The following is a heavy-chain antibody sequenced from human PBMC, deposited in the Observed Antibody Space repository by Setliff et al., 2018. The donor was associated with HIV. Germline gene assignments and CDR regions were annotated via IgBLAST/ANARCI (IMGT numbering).Heavy chain of an antibody. CDR2: ISDSGGST. Sequence: ASVKVSCAASGFTFSKYAMSWVRQAPGKGLEWVSAISDSGGSTYYADSVKGRFTISRDNSKNTLYLQMNSLRAEDTAEYYCAKRGYDSSALRAFDAFDIWGQGTLVTVSS. V-gene: IGHV3-23*01. J-gene: IGHJ3*02. D-gene: IGHD3-22*01. CDR1: GFTFSKYA. CDR3: AKRGYDSSALRAFDAFDI.